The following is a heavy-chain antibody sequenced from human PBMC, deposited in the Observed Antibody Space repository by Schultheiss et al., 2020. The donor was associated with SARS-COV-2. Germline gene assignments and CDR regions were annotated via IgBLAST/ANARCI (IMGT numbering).Heavy chain of an antibody. J-gene: IGHJ4*02. Sequence: GGSLRLSCAASGFTFSSYAMSWVRQAPGKGLEWVSAISGSGGSTYYADSVKGRFTISRDNSKNTLYLQMNSLRAEDTAVYYCARDNGRGPEGYWGQGTLVTVSS. CDR3: ARDNGRGPEGY. CDR2: ISGSGGST. D-gene: IGHD1-14*01. V-gene: IGHV3-23*01. CDR1: GFTFSSYA.